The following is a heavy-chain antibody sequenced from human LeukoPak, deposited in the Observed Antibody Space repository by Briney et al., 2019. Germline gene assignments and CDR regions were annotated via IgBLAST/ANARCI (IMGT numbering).Heavy chain of an antibody. Sequence: SVKVSCKASGGTFSSYAISWVRQAPGQGLEWMGRIIPILGIANYAQKFQGRVTITADKSTSTAYMELSSLRSEDTAVHYCAREVYFTMVRGPFDYWGQGTLVTVSS. J-gene: IGHJ4*02. V-gene: IGHV1-69*04. CDR1: GGTFSSYA. CDR2: IIPILGIA. D-gene: IGHD3-10*01. CDR3: AREVYFTMVRGPFDY.